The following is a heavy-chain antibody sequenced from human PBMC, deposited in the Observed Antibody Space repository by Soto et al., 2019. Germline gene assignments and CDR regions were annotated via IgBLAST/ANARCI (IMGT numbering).Heavy chain of an antibody. CDR3: ARVTTMVRGPSSGMDV. J-gene: IGHJ6*02. V-gene: IGHV3-33*01. Sequence: GGSLRLSCAASGFTFSSYGMHWVRQAPGKGLEWVAVIWYDGSNKYYADSVKGRFTISRDNSKNTLYLQMNSLRAEDTAVYYCARVTTMVRGPSSGMDVWGQGTTVTISS. D-gene: IGHD3-10*01. CDR2: IWYDGSNK. CDR1: GFTFSSYG.